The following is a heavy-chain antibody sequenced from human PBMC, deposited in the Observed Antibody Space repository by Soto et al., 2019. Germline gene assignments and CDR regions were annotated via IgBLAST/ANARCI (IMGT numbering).Heavy chain of an antibody. V-gene: IGHV3-23*01. CDR1: GFTFSRHA. J-gene: IGHJ1*01. CDR2: LSDSGGSI. D-gene: IGHD2-8*01. Sequence: PGGSLRLSCTASGFTFSRHAMTWARQAPGKGLEWVSGLSDSGGSIYYADSVKGRFTISRDNSINTLYLQMNTLRDEDTAVYYCARESNLGVFQHWGQGTRVTVSS. CDR3: ARESNLGVFQH.